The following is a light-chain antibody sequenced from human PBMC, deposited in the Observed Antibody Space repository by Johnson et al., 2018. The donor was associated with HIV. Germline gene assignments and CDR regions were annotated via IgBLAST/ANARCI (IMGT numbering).Light chain of an antibody. CDR2: ENN. CDR1: SSNIGNNY. J-gene: IGLJ1*01. CDR3: GTWDSSLRGYV. Sequence: QSVLTQPPSVSAAPGQKVTISCSGSSSNIGNNYVSWYQQLPGTAPKLLIYENNKRPSGIPDRFSGSKSGTSATLGITGLQTGDEADYYCGTWDSSLRGYVFGIATKVTVL. V-gene: IGLV1-51*02.